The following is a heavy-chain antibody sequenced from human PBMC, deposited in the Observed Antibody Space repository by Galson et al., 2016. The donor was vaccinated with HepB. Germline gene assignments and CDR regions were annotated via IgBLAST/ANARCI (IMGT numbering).Heavy chain of an antibody. D-gene: IGHD4-23*01. J-gene: IGHJ4*02. CDR2: FYSSGKT. CDR3: VREVYGGALDY. CDR1: GFTVSSNN. V-gene: IGHV3-53*01. Sequence: SLRLSCAASGFTVSSNNMDWVRQAPGKGLEWVSVFYSSGKTAHAAYVEGRFTVSSDTSRNMRYVQMNSLIAEDTAIYYCVREVYGGALDYWGQGTLVSVSS.